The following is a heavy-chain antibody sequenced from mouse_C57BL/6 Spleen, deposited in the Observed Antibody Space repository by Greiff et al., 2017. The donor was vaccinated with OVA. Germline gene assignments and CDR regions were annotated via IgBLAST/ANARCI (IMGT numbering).Heavy chain of an antibody. J-gene: IGHJ3*01. CDR3: AKTAQATRFAY. D-gene: IGHD3-2*02. V-gene: IGHV5-17*01. CDR1: GFTFSDYG. Sequence: DVMLVESGGGLVKPGGSLKLSCAASGFTFSDYGMHWVRQAPEKGLEWVAYISSGSSTIYYADTVKGRFTISRDNAKNTLFLQMTSLRSEDTAMYYCAKTAQATRFAYWGQGTLVTVSA. CDR2: ISSGSSTI.